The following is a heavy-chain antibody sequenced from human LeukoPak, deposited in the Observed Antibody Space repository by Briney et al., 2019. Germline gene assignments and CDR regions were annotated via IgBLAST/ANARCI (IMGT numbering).Heavy chain of an antibody. V-gene: IGHV3-9*01. Sequence: GGSLRLSCAASGFTFDDYAMHWVRQAPGKGLEWVSGISWNSGSIGYADSVKGRFTISRDNAKNSLYLQMNSLRAEDTALYYCATDPGSGSNFDYWGQGTLVTVSS. CDR3: ATDPGSGSNFDY. CDR1: GFTFDDYA. D-gene: IGHD3-10*01. CDR2: ISWNSGSI. J-gene: IGHJ4*02.